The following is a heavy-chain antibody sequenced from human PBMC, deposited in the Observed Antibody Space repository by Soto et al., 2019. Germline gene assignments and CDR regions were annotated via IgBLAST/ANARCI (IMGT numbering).Heavy chain of an antibody. CDR2: ISGSGGST. CDR1: GFTFSSYA. D-gene: IGHD4-17*01. CDR3: AKVIVVRYGYYGFDY. J-gene: IGHJ4*02. V-gene: IGHV3-23*01. Sequence: EVQLLESGGGLVQPGGSLRLSCAASGFTFSSYAMSWVRQAPGKGLEWVSAISGSGGSTYYADSVKGRFTISRDNSKNTLYLQMNSLRADDTAVYYCAKVIVVRYGYYGFDYWGQGTLVTVSS.